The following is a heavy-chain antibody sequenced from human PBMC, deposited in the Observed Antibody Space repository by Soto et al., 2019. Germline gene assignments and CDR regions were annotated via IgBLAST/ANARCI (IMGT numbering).Heavy chain of an antibody. CDR1: GASISFGGFS. J-gene: IGHJ4*02. CDR3: ARGGGYDSFDY. Sequence: PSETLSLTCTVSGASISFGGFSWSWIRQSPGKGLEWIGYISHLESTYFHPSFKSRLTMSIDMTRNQFSLKLSSVTAADMAVYYCARGGGYDSFDYWGQGVLVTVSS. CDR2: ISHLEST. V-gene: IGHV4-30-2*06. D-gene: IGHD5-12*01.